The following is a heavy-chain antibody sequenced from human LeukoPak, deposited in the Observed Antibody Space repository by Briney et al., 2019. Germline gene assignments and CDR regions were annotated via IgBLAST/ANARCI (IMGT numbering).Heavy chain of an antibody. J-gene: IGHJ6*02. V-gene: IGHV1-18*01. CDR3: ARDRAMVRGVHPRYYGMDV. CDR2: ISAYNGNT. Sequence: ASVEVSCKASGYTFTSYGISWVRQAPGQGLEWMGWISAYNGNTNYAQKLQGRVTMTTDTSTSTAYMELRSLRSDDTAVYYCARDRAMVRGVHPRYYGMDVWGQGTTVTVSS. D-gene: IGHD3-10*01. CDR1: GYTFTSYG.